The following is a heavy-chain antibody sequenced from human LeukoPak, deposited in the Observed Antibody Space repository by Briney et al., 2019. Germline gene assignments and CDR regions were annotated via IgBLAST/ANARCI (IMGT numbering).Heavy chain of an antibody. CDR1: GGSISSYY. V-gene: IGHV4-4*07. Sequence: SDTLSLTCTVSGGSISSYYWNWIRQPAGKGLEWIGRIYNSGSTNYNPSLNSRVTMSVDTSKNQFSLKLSSVTAADTAVYYCARGGIAVAGADHWGQGTLVTVSS. D-gene: IGHD6-19*01. J-gene: IGHJ4*02. CDR3: ARGGIAVAGADH. CDR2: IYNSGST.